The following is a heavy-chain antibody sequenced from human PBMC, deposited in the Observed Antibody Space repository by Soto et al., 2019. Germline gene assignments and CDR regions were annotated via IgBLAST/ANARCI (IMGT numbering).Heavy chain of an antibody. V-gene: IGHV3-9*01. Sequence: GGSLRLSCAASGFTFDDYAMHWVRQAPGKGLEWVSGISWNSGSIGYADSVKGRFTISRDNAKNSLYLQMNSLRAEDTALYYCAKAMAARGASFDYWGQGTLVTVSS. CDR3: AKAMAARGASFDY. D-gene: IGHD6-6*01. CDR1: GFTFDDYA. J-gene: IGHJ4*02. CDR2: ISWNSGSI.